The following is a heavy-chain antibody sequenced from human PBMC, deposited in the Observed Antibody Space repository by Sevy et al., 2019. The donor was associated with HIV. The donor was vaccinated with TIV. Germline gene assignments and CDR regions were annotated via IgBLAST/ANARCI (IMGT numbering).Heavy chain of an antibody. CDR3: ARGVGVVGGVIDS. J-gene: IGHJ4*02. CDR2: INHSGST. D-gene: IGHD3-10*01. CDR1: GGSFSGYY. V-gene: IGHV4-34*01. Sequence: SETLSLTCAVYGGSFSGYYWSWIRQPPGKGLEWIGEINHSGSTNYNPSLKSRVTISVDTSKNQFSLKLSSVTAADTAVYYCARGVGVVGGVIDSWGQGTLVTVSS.